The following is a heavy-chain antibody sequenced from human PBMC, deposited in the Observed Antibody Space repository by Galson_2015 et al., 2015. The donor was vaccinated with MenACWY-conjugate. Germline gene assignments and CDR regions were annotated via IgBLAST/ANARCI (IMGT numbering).Heavy chain of an antibody. CDR1: GFTFSNAW. V-gene: IGHV3-15*01. J-gene: IGHJ4*02. CDR3: TTDLESGELLSITPGSADY. D-gene: IGHD3-10*01. CDR2: IKSKTDGGTT. Sequence: SLRLSCAASGFTFSNAWMSWVRQAPGKGLEWVGRIKSKTDGGTTDYAAPVKGRFTISRDDSKNTLYLQMNSLKTEDTAVYYCTTDLESGELLSITPGSADYWGQGTLVTVSS.